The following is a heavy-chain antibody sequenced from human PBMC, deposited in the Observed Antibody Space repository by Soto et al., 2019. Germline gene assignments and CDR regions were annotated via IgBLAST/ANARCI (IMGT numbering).Heavy chain of an antibody. CDR2: IYTSGST. D-gene: IGHD2-15*01. CDR1: GGSISSYY. CDR3: ARERLDVGYCSGGSCYSTLTWYFDL. Sequence: QVQLQESGPGLVKPSETLSLTCTVSGGSISSYYWSWIRQPAGKGLEWIGRIYTSGSTNYNPSLKSRVTMSVDTSKNQFSLKLSSVTAADTAVYYCARERLDVGYCSGGSCYSTLTWYFDLWGRGTLVTVSS. J-gene: IGHJ2*01. V-gene: IGHV4-4*07.